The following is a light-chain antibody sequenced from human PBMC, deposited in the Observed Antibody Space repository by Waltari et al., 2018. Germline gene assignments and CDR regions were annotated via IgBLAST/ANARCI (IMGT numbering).Light chain of an antibody. V-gene: IGKV1-33*01. CDR2: EAS. CDR1: QDITNF. Sequence: DIQLTQSPSSLSASVGDRVTISCQASQDITNFLNWYQQKPGKAPTLLIYEASTLETGVPSRFSGSGSGTDFSFTISNLQPEDFAIYYCQQYESLPRTFGQGTKV. CDR3: QQYESLPRT. J-gene: IGKJ1*01.